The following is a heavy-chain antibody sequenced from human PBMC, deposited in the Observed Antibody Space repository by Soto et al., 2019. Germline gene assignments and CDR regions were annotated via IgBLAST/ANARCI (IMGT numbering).Heavy chain of an antibody. J-gene: IGHJ1*01. Sequence: EVQLVESGGGLVQPGGSLRLSCAASGFSFDSYWMHWVRQAPGQGPVWVSRIDYDGTTTNYADSVKGRFTISRDNAKNTLYLQMTSLRPEDTAVYYCARGPRASSGGTGAYWGQGTLVTVSS. CDR3: ARGPRASSGGTGAY. CDR2: IDYDGTTT. CDR1: GFSFDSYW. D-gene: IGHD2-2*01. V-gene: IGHV3-74*01.